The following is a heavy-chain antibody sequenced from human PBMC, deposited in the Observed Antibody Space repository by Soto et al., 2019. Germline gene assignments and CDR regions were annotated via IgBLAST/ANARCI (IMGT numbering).Heavy chain of an antibody. CDR2: ISYDGSNK. Sequence: QVQLVESGGGVVQPGRSLRLSCAASGFTFSSYAMHWVRQAPGKGLEWVAVISYDGSNKYYADSVKGRFTISRDNSKNTLYLQMNSLRAEDTAVYYGARSPFGGWYYFDYLGQGTLVTGSS. J-gene: IGHJ4*02. CDR3: ARSPFGGWYYFDY. CDR1: GFTFSSYA. D-gene: IGHD3-16*01. V-gene: IGHV3-30-3*01.